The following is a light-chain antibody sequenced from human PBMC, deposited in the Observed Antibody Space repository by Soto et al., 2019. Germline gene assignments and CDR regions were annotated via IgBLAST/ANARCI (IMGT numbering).Light chain of an antibody. J-gene: IGKJ1*01. CDR2: SAS. Sequence: DVQMTQSPTSVSASVGDRVTITCLASQSITTYLNWYQQKPGKAPKLPIYSASSLQGGASSRFSGSGSGTEFTLTINSLQPEDFATYYCQQSYSTTWKFGQGTKVDIK. V-gene: IGKV1-39*01. CDR1: QSITTY. CDR3: QQSYSTTWK.